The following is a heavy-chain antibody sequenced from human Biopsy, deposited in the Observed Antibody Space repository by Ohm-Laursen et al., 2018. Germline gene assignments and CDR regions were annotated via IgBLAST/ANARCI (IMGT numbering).Heavy chain of an antibody. J-gene: IGHJ4*02. CDR1: GGPFNNHA. CDR2: IVPILGTV. Sequence: GSSVKVSCNASGGPFNNHAFSWVRQAPGQGLEWLGRIVPILGTVNYAQRFQGRVALTADKSTGTAYMELNRLISDDTAVYYCATDADGYYTEFDFWGQGTLITVPS. CDR3: ATDADGYYTEFDF. D-gene: IGHD5-24*01. V-gene: IGHV1-69*04.